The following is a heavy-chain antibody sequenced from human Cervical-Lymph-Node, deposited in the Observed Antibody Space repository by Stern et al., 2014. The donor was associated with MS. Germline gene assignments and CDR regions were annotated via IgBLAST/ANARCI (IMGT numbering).Heavy chain of an antibody. CDR2: IYHTGTT. V-gene: IGHV4-4*02. Sequence: QVQLQESGQGLVKPSGTLSLTCAVSGGSIDTSNWWSWVRQPPGKGLEWIGEIYHTGTTNYTPSLKSRVTMSVDKSKNQFSLKPNSVTAADTAVYYCARDAEFWSGQLDYWGQGTLVTVSS. CDR3: ARDAEFWSGQLDY. CDR1: GGSIDTSNW. D-gene: IGHD3-3*01. J-gene: IGHJ4*02.